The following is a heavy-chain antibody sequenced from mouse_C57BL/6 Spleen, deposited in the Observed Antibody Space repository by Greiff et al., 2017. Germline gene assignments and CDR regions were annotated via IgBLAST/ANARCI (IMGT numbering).Heavy chain of an antibody. V-gene: IGHV1-18*01. D-gene: IGHD2-10*02. J-gene: IGHJ4*01. CDR3: ARGGYGNYDYAMDY. Sequence: EVMLVESGPELVKPGASVKIPCKASGYTFTDYNMDWVKQSHGKSLEWIGDINPNNGGTIYNQKFKGKATLHVDKSSSTAYMELRSLTSEDTAVYYCARGGYGNYDYAMDYWGQGTSVTVSS. CDR1: GYTFTDYN. CDR2: INPNNGGT.